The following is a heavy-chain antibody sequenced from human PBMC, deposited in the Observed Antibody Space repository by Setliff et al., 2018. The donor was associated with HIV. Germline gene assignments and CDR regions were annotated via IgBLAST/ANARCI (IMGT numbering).Heavy chain of an antibody. CDR3: ARGVSYLDY. Sequence: GGSLRLSCTTSGFTFGVYAMTWVRQAPGKGLEWVSSISSSSSYIYYADSVKGRFTISRDNAKNSLYLQMNSLRAEDTAVYYCARGVSYLDYWGQGTLVTVSS. CDR2: ISSSSSYI. CDR1: GFTFGVYA. D-gene: IGHD3-3*01. J-gene: IGHJ4*02. V-gene: IGHV3-21*01.